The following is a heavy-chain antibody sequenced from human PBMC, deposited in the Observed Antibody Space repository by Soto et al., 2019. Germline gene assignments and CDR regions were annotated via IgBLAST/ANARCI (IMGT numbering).Heavy chain of an antibody. CDR2: IYYSGST. D-gene: IGHD3-22*01. Sequence: SETLSLTCTVSGGSISSGDYYLSWIRQPPGKGLEWIGYIYYSGSTYYNPSLKSRVTISVDTSKNQFSLKLSSVTAADTAVYYCASFYDSSGYYFDYWGQGTLVTVSS. V-gene: IGHV4-30-4*01. CDR3: ASFYDSSGYYFDY. CDR1: GGSISSGDYY. J-gene: IGHJ4*02.